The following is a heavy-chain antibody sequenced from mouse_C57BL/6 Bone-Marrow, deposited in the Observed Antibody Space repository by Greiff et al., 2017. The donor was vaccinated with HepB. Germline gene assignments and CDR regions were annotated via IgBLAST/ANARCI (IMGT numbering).Heavy chain of an antibody. D-gene: IGHD4-1*01. J-gene: IGHJ3*01. V-gene: IGHV1-64*01. CDR3: NGLTGGFAY. Sequence: QVQLKQPGAELVKPGASVKLSCKASGYTFTSYWMHWVKQRPGQGLEWIGMIHPNSGSTNYNEKFKSKATLTVDKSSSTAYMQLSSLTSEDSAVYYCNGLTGGFAYWGQGTLVTVSA. CDR2: IHPNSGST. CDR1: GYTFTSYW.